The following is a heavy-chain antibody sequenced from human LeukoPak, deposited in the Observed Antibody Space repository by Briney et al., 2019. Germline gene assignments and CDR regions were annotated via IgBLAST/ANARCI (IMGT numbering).Heavy chain of an antibody. CDR3: ARFAAGGSYYYYMDV. J-gene: IGHJ6*03. Sequence: PGRSLRLSCAASGFTFSSYGMHWVRQAPGKGLEWVAVIWYDGSIKYYADSVKGRFTISRDNSKNTLYLQMNSLRAEDTAVYYCARFAAGGSYYYYMDVWGKGTTVTVSS. V-gene: IGHV3-33*01. D-gene: IGHD6-25*01. CDR2: IWYDGSIK. CDR1: GFTFSSYG.